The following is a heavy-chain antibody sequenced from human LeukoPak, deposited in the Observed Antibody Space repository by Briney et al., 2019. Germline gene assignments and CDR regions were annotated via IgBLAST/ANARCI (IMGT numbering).Heavy chain of an antibody. D-gene: IGHD3-9*01. CDR1: GGSISSSNW. CDR2: IYHSGST. CDR3: ARRPVLTGYKKARYYYYMDV. V-gene: IGHV4-4*02. Sequence: SETLSLTCAVSGGSISSSNWWSWVRQPPGKGLEWIGEIYHSGSTNYNPSLKSRVTISVDKSKNQFSLKLSSVTAADTAVYYCARRPVLTGYKKARYYYYMDVWGKGTTVTISS. J-gene: IGHJ6*03.